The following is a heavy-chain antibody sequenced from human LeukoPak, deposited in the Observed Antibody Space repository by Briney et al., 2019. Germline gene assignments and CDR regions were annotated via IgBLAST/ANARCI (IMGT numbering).Heavy chain of an antibody. CDR1: GYTLTELS. D-gene: IGHD5-24*01. CDR2: FDPEDGET. CDR3: ATGGRWLQLLRFDY. V-gene: IGHV1-24*01. Sequence: GASVKVSCKVSGYTLTELSMHWVLQAPAKGLEWMGGFDPEDGETIYAQKFQGRVTMTEDTSTDTAYMELSSLRSEDTAVYYCATGGRWLQLLRFDYWGQGTLVTVSS. J-gene: IGHJ4*02.